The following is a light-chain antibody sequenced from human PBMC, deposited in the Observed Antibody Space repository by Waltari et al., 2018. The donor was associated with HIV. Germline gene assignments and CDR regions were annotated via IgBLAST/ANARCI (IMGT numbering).Light chain of an antibody. CDR3: MQTLQTPLT. Sequence: IVMTQSSLSLAVTPRESASLSRRPSQSLRHGYGFDYLDWYLQKPGQSPQLLIYLGSNRVYGVPDRFRGSGSGADFSLEISKVEAEDVGLYFCMQTLQTPLTFGGGTKVEIK. CDR2: LGS. J-gene: IGKJ4*01. V-gene: IGKV2-28*01. CDR1: QSLRHGYGFDY.